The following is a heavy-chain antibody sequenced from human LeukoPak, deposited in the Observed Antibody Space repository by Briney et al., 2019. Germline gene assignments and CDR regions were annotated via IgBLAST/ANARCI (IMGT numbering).Heavy chain of an antibody. CDR2: ISGSGGST. D-gene: IGHD6-13*01. CDR3: AKGSGYSSSWYPDGDYFEY. Sequence: GGTLRLSCAASGFTFSNYGMTWVRQAPGKGLEWVSAISGSGGSTYYADSVKGRFTISRDNSKNTLYLQMKSLRAEDTAVYYCAKGSGYSSSWYPDGDYFEYWGQGILVTVSS. CDR1: GFTFSNYG. V-gene: IGHV3-23*01. J-gene: IGHJ4*02.